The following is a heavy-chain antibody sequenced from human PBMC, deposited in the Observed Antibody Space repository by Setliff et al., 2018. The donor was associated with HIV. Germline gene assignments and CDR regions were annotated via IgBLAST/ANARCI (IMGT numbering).Heavy chain of an antibody. CDR2: IYSDGNT. D-gene: IGHD3-3*01. Sequence: PGGSLRLSCAASGFTVSSYYMSWVRQAPGKGLEWVSTIYSDGNTYHADSVKGRFTLSRDNSENALFLQMNSLRPEDTAVYYCARDRVRITIFGVPSDPYYMDVWGKGTTVTVSS. V-gene: IGHV3-66*02. CDR3: ARDRVRITIFGVPSDPYYMDV. J-gene: IGHJ6*03. CDR1: GFTVSSYY.